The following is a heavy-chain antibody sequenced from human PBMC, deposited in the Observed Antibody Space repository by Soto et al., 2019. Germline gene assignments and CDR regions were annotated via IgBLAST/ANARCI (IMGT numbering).Heavy chain of an antibody. CDR3: ARLLYDRSGYYYFDY. Sequence: TSETLSLTCTVSGGSISSYYWSWIRQPPGKGLEWIGYIYYSGSTNYNPSLKSRVTISVETSKNQFSLKLISVTAADTAVYYCARLLYDRSGYYYFDYWGQGTLVTVSS. D-gene: IGHD3-22*01. J-gene: IGHJ4*02. CDR1: GGSISSYY. V-gene: IGHV4-59*08. CDR2: IYYSGST.